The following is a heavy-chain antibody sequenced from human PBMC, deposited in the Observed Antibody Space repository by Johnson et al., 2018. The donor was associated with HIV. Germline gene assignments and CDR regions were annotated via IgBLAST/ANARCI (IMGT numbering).Heavy chain of an antibody. CDR3: AREYYDRSGYYYRAVDI. CDR2: ISYDGSNK. CDR1: GFSFSSYA. Sequence: QVQLVESGGGVVQPGRSLRLSCAASGFSFSSYALHWVRQAPGKGLEWVAVISYDGSNKYYADSVKGRFTISRDNSKNTLYLQMNSLRAEDTGVYYCAREYYDRSGYYYRAVDIWGQGTMVTASS. D-gene: IGHD3-22*01. V-gene: IGHV3-30-3*01. J-gene: IGHJ3*02.